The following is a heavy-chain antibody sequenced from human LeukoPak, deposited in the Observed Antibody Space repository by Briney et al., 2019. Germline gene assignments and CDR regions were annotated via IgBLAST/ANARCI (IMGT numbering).Heavy chain of an antibody. CDR3: AGDRGTGGNYYYYYGMDV. Sequence: GGSLRLSCAASGFTFSSYAMHWVRQAPGKGLEWVAVISYDGSNKYYADSVKGRFTISRDNSKNTLYLQMNSLRAEDTAVYYCAGDRGTGGNYYYYYGMDVWGQGTTVTVSS. CDR1: GFTFSSYA. D-gene: IGHD2-8*02. CDR2: ISYDGSNK. J-gene: IGHJ6*02. V-gene: IGHV3-30-3*01.